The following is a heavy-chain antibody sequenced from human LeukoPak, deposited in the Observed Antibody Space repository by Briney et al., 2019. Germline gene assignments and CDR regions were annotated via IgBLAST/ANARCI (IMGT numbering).Heavy chain of an antibody. CDR3: ARDRPVRYCSGGSCTYYYYGMDV. CDR1: GYSFTSHG. J-gene: IGHJ6*02. D-gene: IGHD2-15*01. CDR2: INPNSGGR. V-gene: IGHV1-2*02. Sequence: GASVTVSCKASGYSFTSHGISLLRQAPGQGLEWIGWINPNSGGRDHPQKFQGRVTMPRDTSISTAYMELSRLRSDDTAVYYYARDRPVRYCSGGSCTYYYYGMDVWGQGTTVSVSS.